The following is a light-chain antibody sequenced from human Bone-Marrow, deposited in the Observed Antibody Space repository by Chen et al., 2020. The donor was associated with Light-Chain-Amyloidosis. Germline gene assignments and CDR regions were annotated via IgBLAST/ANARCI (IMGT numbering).Light chain of an antibody. CDR1: NIGSTS. V-gene: IGLV3-21*02. CDR2: DDS. CDR3: QVWDRSSDRPV. Sequence: SYVLTQPSSLSVAPGQTATIACGGNNIGSTSVHWYQQTPGQAPLLVVYDDSDRPSGIPERLSGSNAGNAATLTISRVEAEDEADYYWQVWDRSSDRPVFGGGTKLTVL. J-gene: IGLJ3*02.